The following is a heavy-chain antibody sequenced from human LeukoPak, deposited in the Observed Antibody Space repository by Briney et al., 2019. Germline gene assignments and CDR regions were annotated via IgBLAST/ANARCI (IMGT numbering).Heavy chain of an antibody. D-gene: IGHD3-3*01. V-gene: IGHV3-23*01. CDR2: ISGSGGTT. CDR1: GFTFSSFA. Sequence: AGSLRLSCAASGFTFSSFALSWVRQAPGKGLEWVSAISGSGGTTYYADSVKGRFTISGDNSKKTLYLQMNNLRVEDSAVYYCAKERFWGQGTLVTVSS. J-gene: IGHJ4*02. CDR3: AKERF.